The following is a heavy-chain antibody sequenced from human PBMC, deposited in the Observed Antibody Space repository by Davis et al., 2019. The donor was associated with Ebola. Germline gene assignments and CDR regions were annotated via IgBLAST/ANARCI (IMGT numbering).Heavy chain of an antibody. CDR1: AYTFKNYA. CDR3: ARTSIVGTTTTASDI. Sequence: ASVQVSCNASAYTFKNYAISWVLHAPGHGIEWTGWISVYNGNTNYAQILQGRVTMTTDTSKGTAYMELRSLRSDDTAVYFCARTSIVGTTTTASDIWGQGTKVTVSS. J-gene: IGHJ3*02. D-gene: IGHD1-26*01. CDR2: ISVYNGNT. V-gene: IGHV1-18*01.